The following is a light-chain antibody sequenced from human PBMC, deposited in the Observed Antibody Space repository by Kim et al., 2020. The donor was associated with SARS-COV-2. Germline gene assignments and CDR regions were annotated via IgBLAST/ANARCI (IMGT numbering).Light chain of an antibody. CDR3: AAWDDSLTGWV. J-gene: IGLJ3*02. CDR1: SSNIGSNP. Sequence: QSVLTQPPSASGTPGKRVTISCSGSSSNIGSNPVNWYQQLPGTAPKLLVYNNNQRPSGVPDRFSDSKSGTSASLALSGLQSEDEADYYCAAWDDSLTGWVFGGGTQLTVL. V-gene: IGLV1-44*01. CDR2: NNN.